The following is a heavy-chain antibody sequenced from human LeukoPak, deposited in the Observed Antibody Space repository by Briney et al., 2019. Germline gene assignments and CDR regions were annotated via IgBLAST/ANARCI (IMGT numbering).Heavy chain of an antibody. CDR3: AKRTTVTGAGVAFDI. CDR2: IKSDGSNT. J-gene: IGHJ3*02. V-gene: IGHV3-74*01. D-gene: IGHD4-17*01. Sequence: PGGSLRLSCAASGFTFSNYWMHWVRQAPGKGLLWVSRIKSDGSNTSYADSVKGRFTISRDNSKNTLYLQMNSLRAEDTAVYYCAKRTTVTGAGVAFDIWGQGTMVTVSS. CDR1: GFTFSNYW.